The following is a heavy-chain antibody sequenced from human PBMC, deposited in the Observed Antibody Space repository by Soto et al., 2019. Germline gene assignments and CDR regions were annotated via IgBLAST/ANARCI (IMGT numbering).Heavy chain of an antibody. D-gene: IGHD1-26*01. Sequence: QVQLVQSGAEVKKPGSSVKVSCKASGGTFSSYTISWVRQAAGQGLEWMGRIIPILGIANYAQKFQGRVTITADKSTSTAYMELSSLRSQDTAVYYCARLWGATSNSFDPWGHGTLVTVSS. CDR3: ARLWGATSNSFDP. CDR2: IIPILGIA. J-gene: IGHJ5*02. V-gene: IGHV1-69*02. CDR1: GGTFSSYT.